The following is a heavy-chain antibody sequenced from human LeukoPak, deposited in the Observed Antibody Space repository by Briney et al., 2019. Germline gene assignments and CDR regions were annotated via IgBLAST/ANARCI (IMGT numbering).Heavy chain of an antibody. D-gene: IGHD3-16*01. CDR3: ARLLDNYDY. CDR2: FHPSDYDA. CDR1: GYSFTNFW. V-gene: IGHV5-51*01. J-gene: IGHJ4*02. Sequence: GESLQISCKCSGYSFTNFWIGWVRQPPGRGLEWTGVFHPSDYDARYSPSFEGQVTFSADNSINTTYLHWSSLKASDTAIYYCARLLDNYDYWGQGTLVTVSS.